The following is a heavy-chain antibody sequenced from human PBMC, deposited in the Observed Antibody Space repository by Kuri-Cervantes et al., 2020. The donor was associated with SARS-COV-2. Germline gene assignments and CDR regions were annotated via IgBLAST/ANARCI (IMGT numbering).Heavy chain of an antibody. CDR1: GGSISSGGYY. CDR2: IYHSGST. V-gene: IGHV4-31*03. D-gene: IGHD2-8*01. J-gene: IGHJ5*02. Sequence: SETLSLTCTVSGGSISSGGYYWSWIRQHPGKGLEWIGEIYHSGSTNYNPSLKSRVTISVDKSKNQFSLKLGSVTAADTAVYYCARVRDIVLMVYAIRGWFDPWGQGTLVTVSS. CDR3: ARVRDIVLMVYAIRGWFDP.